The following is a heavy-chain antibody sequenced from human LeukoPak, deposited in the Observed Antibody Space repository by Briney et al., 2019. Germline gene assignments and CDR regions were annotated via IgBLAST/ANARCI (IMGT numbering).Heavy chain of an antibody. CDR2: IYYSGST. Sequence: SETLSLTCTVSGGSISSSSYYWGWIRQPPGKGLEWIGSIYYSGSTNYNPSLKSRVTISVDTSKNQFSLKLSSVTAADTAVYYCARELYSSGWYDWFDPWGQGTPVTVSS. V-gene: IGHV4-39*07. CDR1: GGSISSSSYY. J-gene: IGHJ5*02. CDR3: ARELYSSGWYDWFDP. D-gene: IGHD6-19*01.